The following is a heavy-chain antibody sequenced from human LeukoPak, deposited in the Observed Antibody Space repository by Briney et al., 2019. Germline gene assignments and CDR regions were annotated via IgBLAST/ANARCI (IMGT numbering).Heavy chain of an antibody. CDR2: IGGSSGDT. D-gene: IGHD2-21*02. CDR1: GFTFRNYA. J-gene: IGHJ4*02. V-gene: IGHV3-23*01. CDR3: AKAPVVVTAISFDY. Sequence: GGSLRLSCAASGFTFRNYAMTWVRQAPGKGLEWVSAIGGSSGDTFYANSVKGRFTISRDNSKNTLYLQMNSLRAEDTAVYYCAKAPVVVTAISFDYWGQGTLVTVSS.